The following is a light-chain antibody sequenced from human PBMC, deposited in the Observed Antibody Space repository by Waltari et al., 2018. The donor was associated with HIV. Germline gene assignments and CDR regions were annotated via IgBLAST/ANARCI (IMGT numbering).Light chain of an antibody. V-gene: IGLV1-44*01. CDR3: ASWDDSLNGVI. CDR1: NSNIGTRP. Sequence: QSVLTQPPSASGTPGPRVTISCSGSNSNIGTRPVNWYQQLAGSAPKLLIYRSDLRPSGVPDRFSGSKSATSASLAISGLQSEDEATDYCASWDDSLNGVIFGVGTELTVL. CDR2: RSD. J-gene: IGLJ2*01.